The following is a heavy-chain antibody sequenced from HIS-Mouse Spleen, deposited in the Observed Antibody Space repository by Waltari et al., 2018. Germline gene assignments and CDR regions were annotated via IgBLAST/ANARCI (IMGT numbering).Heavy chain of an antibody. D-gene: IGHD3-3*01. CDR2: ISGRGGST. CDR1: GFTFSSYA. V-gene: IGHV3-23*01. J-gene: IGHJ3*02. CDR3: AKDLRYYDFWSGYYAFDI. Sequence: EVQLLESGGGLVQPGGSLRLSCAASGFTFSSYAMSWVRQAPGKGLEWVSAISGRGGSTYYADSVKGRFTISRDNSKNTLYLQMNSLRAEDTAVYYCAKDLRYYDFWSGYYAFDIWGQGTMVTVSS.